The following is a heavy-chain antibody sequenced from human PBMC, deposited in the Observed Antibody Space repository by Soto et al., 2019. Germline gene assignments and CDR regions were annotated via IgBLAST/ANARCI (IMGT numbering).Heavy chain of an antibody. J-gene: IGHJ3*01. CDR2: IFASGKT. CDR1: GFTVSTNY. D-gene: IGHD3-22*01. V-gene: IGHV3-53*01. CDR3: ARESPGFYAMSFDL. Sequence: EVQLVESGGGLIQPGGSLRLSCTASGFTVSTNYMAWVRRAAGKGLEWVSVIFASGKTYYADAVKGRFTVSRDKSQNTLFLQMSSLTVEDTAVYYCARESPGFYAMSFDLWGQGTAVTVSS.